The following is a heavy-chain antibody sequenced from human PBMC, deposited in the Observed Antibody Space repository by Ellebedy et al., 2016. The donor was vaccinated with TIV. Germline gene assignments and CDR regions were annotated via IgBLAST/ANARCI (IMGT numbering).Heavy chain of an antibody. CDR3: AISSGWTQANWFDP. Sequence: SETLSLXXAVYGGSFSGDHWSWIRQPPGKGLEWIGEINHSGSTNYNPSLKRRVTMSVDTSKNQFSLKLKYVTAADTAVYYCAISSGWTQANWFDPWGQGTLVTVSS. J-gene: IGHJ5*02. V-gene: IGHV4-34*01. CDR1: GGSFSGDH. CDR2: INHSGST. D-gene: IGHD6-19*01.